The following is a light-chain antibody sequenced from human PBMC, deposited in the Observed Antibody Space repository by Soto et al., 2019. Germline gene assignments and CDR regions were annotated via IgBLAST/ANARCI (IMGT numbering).Light chain of an antibody. CDR2: GAS. CDR1: QSISIH. V-gene: IGKV1-39*01. J-gene: IGKJ5*01. CDR3: QQYGGSPIT. Sequence: IQMTQSPSSLSASVGGTVTITCRASQSISIHLNWYQQKPGKAPNLIIYGASSLKSGVPARFRGSGSGTDCTLTISSLQPEDVTLYYCQQYGGSPITLGLATRLEIK.